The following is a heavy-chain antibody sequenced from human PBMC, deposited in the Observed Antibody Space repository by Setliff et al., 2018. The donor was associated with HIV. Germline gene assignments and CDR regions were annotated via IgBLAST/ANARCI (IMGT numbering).Heavy chain of an antibody. Sequence: ASVKVSCKASGYTFIGHYMHWVRQAPGQGPEWMGRINPNNGGTQYAQKFQGRVTMTRDTSISTAYMELISLRNDDTALYYCASPQPQGANQLLWSFDSWGQGALVTVSS. CDR2: INPNNGGT. CDR3: ASPQPQGANQLLWSFDS. D-gene: IGHD2-2*01. J-gene: IGHJ4*02. CDR1: GYTFIGHY. V-gene: IGHV1-2*06.